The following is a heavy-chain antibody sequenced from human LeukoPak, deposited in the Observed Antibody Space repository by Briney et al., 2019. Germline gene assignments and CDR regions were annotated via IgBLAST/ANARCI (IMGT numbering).Heavy chain of an antibody. Sequence: SETLSLTCAVYGGSFSGYYWSWIRQPPGKGLEWLGEINHSGSTNYNPSLKSRVTISVDTSKNQFSLKLSSVTAADTAVYYCARAPRRRRGGGLSDYFDYWGQGTLVTVSS. D-gene: IGHD2-15*01. CDR1: GGSFSGYY. CDR3: ARAPRRRRGGGLSDYFDY. V-gene: IGHV4-34*01. J-gene: IGHJ4*02. CDR2: INHSGST.